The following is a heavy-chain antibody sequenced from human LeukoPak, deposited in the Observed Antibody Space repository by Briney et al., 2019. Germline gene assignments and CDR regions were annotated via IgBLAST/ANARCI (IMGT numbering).Heavy chain of an antibody. Sequence: GGSLRLSCAAPGVSLSTDWMSWVRQAPGKGLEWVANIKQDGSEKYYVDSVKGRFTTSRDNAKNSLYLQMNGLSAEDTAVYYCASLATVTDAFDIWGQGTTVTVSS. CDR3: ASLATVTDAFDI. CDR2: IKQDGSEK. V-gene: IGHV3-7*01. D-gene: IGHD4-17*01. J-gene: IGHJ3*02. CDR1: GVSLSTDW.